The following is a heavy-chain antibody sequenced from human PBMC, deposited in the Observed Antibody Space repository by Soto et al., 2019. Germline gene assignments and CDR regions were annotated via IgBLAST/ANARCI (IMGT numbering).Heavy chain of an antibody. J-gene: IGHJ4*02. CDR3: VRDSSGSIFDY. CDR2: ISRSGSPT. V-gene: IGHV3-48*03. Sequence: GGSLRLSCAASGFTFSSYEMNWVRQAPGKGLEWVSYISRSGSPTYYAASVRGRFTISRDNARNTLHLQMRSLSADDTAVYYCVRDSSGSIFDYWGQGTLVTAPQ. CDR1: GFTFSSYE. D-gene: IGHD3-10*01.